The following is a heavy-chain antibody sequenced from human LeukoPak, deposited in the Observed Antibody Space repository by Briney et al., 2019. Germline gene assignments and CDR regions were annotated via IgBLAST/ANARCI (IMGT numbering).Heavy chain of an antibody. D-gene: IGHD3-22*01. CDR3: ATETYYYDSSGYYYLDY. CDR1: GYTFTGYY. J-gene: IGHJ4*02. Sequence: ASVKVSCKASGYTFTGYYIHWVRQAPGQGLEWMGWINPNSGGTNYAQKFQGRVTMTEDTSTDTAYMELSSLRSEDTAVYYCATETYYYDSSGYYYLDYWGQGTLVTVSS. CDR2: INPNSGGT. V-gene: IGHV1-2*02.